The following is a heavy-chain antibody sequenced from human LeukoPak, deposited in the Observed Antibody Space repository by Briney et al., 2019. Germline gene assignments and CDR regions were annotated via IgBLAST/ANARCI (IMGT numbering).Heavy chain of an antibody. J-gene: IGHJ6*02. D-gene: IGHD3-3*01. CDR3: AVSGYSLNYYGMDV. V-gene: IGHV3-21*01. CDR1: GFTFSSYS. CDR2: ISSSSSYI. Sequence: GSLRLSCAASGFTFSSYSMNWVRQAPGKGLEWVSTISSSSSYIYYADSVKGRFTISRDNAKNSLYLQMNSLRAEDTAVYYCAVSGYSLNYYGMDVWGLGTTVTVSS.